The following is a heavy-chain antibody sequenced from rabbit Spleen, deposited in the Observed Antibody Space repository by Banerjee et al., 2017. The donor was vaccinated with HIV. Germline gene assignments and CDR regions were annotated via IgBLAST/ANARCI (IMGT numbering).Heavy chain of an antibody. CDR1: GFSFSSDYD. J-gene: IGHJ4*01. Sequence: QEQLVESGGGLVQPGASLTLTCKASGFSFSSDYDMCWVRQAPGKGLEWIGCIYTGSSGSTYYASWAKGRFTISKTSSTTVTLQMTSLTAADTATYVCARGVAYSEHGWDYYFTLWGPGTLVTVS. CDR2: IYTGSSGST. D-gene: IGHD7-1*01. CDR3: ARGVAYSEHGWDYYFTL. V-gene: IGHV1S45*01.